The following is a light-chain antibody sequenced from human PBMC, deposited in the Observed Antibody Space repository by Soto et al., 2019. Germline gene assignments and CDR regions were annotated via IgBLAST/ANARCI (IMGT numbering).Light chain of an antibody. Sequence: ETVLTQSPCTVSLSPGERATLSCTTSQSVRSNYLAWYQQKPGQAPRLLIYGVFRRATGIPDRFSGSGSGTDFTLTISGLEPEDSAVYYCQHYGGSPRTFGQGTKLEI. CDR3: QHYGGSPRT. CDR2: GVF. CDR1: QSVRSNY. V-gene: IGKV3-20*01. J-gene: IGKJ2*01.